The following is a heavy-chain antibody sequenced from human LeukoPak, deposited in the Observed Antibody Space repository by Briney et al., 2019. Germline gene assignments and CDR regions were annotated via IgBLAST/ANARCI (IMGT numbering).Heavy chain of an antibody. CDR2: IDGSGRYI. CDR1: GFSFSTYA. D-gene: IGHD3-10*01. J-gene: IGHJ4*02. CDR3: ATNYGPGNAFYDY. V-gene: IGHV3-23*01. Sequence: PGGSLRLSCAASGFSFSTYAMTWVRQAPGRGLEWVSAIDGSGRYIYYRDSVQGRFTNSRDNSKNTLFLQMNSLTAEDSAVYYCATNYGPGNAFYDYWGQGVLVTVSS.